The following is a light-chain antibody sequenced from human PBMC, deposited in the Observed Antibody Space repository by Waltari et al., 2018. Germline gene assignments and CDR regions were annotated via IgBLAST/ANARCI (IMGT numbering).Light chain of an antibody. V-gene: IGKV4-1*01. CDR1: QSVLYSSNNNNY. J-gene: IGKJ1*01. CDR3: QQYYSSPWT. CDR2: RAS. Sequence: DIVMTQSPDSLAVSLGERATINCKSSQSVLYSSNNNNYLTWYQQKPGKPPKLRNSRASTRECGVPDRFRGSGYGTDFTLTISSLQAEDVAVYYCQQYYSSPWTFGQGTKVEIK.